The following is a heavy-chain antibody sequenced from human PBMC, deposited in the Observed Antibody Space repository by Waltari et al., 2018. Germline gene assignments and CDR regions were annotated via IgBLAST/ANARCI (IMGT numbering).Heavy chain of an antibody. CDR1: GDSMSSTDW. D-gene: IGHD2-15*01. CDR2: VQRSGRA. J-gene: IGHJ4*02. CDR3: ARDRGRGIYLDS. Sequence: QLQLQESGPGLVKTSGTLFLTSALSGDSMSSTDWWSWVRQSPGKGLEWIGQVQRSGRANYNPSFASRVTVSVDTSTNQFSLKMTSATAADTAVYFCARDRGRGIYLDSWGQGILVTVSP. V-gene: IGHV4-4*02.